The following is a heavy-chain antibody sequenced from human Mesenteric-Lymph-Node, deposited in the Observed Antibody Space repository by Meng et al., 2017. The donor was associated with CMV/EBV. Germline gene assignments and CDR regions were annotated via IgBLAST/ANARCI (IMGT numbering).Heavy chain of an antibody. CDR1: GVG. D-gene: IGHD3-9*01. CDR3: AHTRSYYDILTGYYKRCGWFDP. V-gene: IGHV2-5*01. J-gene: IGHJ5*02. Sequence: GVGVGWLRQPQGKALEWLALIYWNDDKRYSPSLKRRLTITKDTSKNQVVLTMNNMDPVDTATYYCAHTRSYYDILTGYYKRCGWFDPWGQGTLVTVSS. CDR2: IYWNDDK.